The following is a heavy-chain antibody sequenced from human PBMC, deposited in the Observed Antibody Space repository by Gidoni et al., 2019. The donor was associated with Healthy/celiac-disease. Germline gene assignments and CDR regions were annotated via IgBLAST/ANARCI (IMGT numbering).Heavy chain of an antibody. CDR1: RFTFNRYW. D-gene: IGHD2-21*01. CDR3: ARDLWTYCGGDCSYSL. V-gene: IGHV3-7*01. CDR2: IKEDGREK. J-gene: IGHJ4*02. Sequence: EVQLVESGGGLVQPGGSLRLSCAASRFTFNRYWMSWVRQAPGKGLEWVANIKEDGREKNYVDSVKGRFTISRDNAKNSLYLQMNSLRAEDTAVYYCARDLWTYCGGDCSYSLWGQGTLVTVSS.